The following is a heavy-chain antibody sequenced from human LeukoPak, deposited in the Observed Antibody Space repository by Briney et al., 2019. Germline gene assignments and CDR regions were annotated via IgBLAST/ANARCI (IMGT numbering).Heavy chain of an antibody. CDR1: GYTFTSYA. CDR2: INTNTGNP. V-gene: IGHV7-4-1*02. Sequence: GASVKVSCKASGYTFTSYAMNWVRQAPGQGLEWMGWINTNTGNPTYAQGFTGRFVFSLDTSVSTAYLQISSLKAEDTAVYYCARNPYCSGGSCYSGYYYYYMDVWGKGTTVTVSS. J-gene: IGHJ6*03. CDR3: ARNPYCSGGSCYSGYYYYYMDV. D-gene: IGHD2-15*01.